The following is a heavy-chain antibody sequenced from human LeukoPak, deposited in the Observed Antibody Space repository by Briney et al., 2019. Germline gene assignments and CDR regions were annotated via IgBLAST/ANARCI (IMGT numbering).Heavy chain of an antibody. CDR2: INHSGST. CDR1: GGSFSGYY. J-gene: IGHJ4*02. Sequence: PSETLSLTCAVYGGSFSGYYWSWIRQPPGKGLEWIGEINHSGSTNYNPSLKSRVTISVDTSKNQFSLKLSSVTAADTAVYYCAREFSYSSLDYWGQGTLVTVSS. V-gene: IGHV4-34*01. CDR3: AREFSYSSLDY. D-gene: IGHD6-13*01.